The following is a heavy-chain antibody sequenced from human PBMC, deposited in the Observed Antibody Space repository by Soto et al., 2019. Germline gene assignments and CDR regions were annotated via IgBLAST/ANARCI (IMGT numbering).Heavy chain of an antibody. CDR1: GYTFTSYY. V-gene: IGHV1-46*01. CDR2: INPSGGST. D-gene: IGHD1-1*01. Sequence: QVQLVQSGAEVKKPGASVKVSCKASGYTFTSYYMHWVRQAPGQGLEWMGIINPSGGSTSYAQKVQGRVTMNRDTSTSTVYMELSSLRSEDTAVYYCASTTGTTRFDYWGQGPLVTVSS. CDR3: ASTTGTTRFDY. J-gene: IGHJ4*02.